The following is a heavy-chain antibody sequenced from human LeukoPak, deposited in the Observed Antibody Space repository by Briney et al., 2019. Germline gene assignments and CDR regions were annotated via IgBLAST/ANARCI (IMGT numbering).Heavy chain of an antibody. CDR3: AAHFWRGHYDY. Sequence: ASVKVSCKASGYTFTSYYMHWVRQAPGQGLEWMGIINPSGGSTSYAQKFQGRVTMTRDTSTSTVYMELSSLRSEDTAVYYCAAHFWRGHYDYWGQGTLVTVSS. CDR2: INPSGGST. D-gene: IGHD3-3*02. CDR1: GYTFTSYY. J-gene: IGHJ4*02. V-gene: IGHV1-46*03.